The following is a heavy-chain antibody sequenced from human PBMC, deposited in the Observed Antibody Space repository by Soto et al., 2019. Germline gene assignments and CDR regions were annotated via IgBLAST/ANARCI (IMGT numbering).Heavy chain of an antibody. D-gene: IGHD6-6*01. CDR2: ISWDGGST. CDR3: AKEGFGSSSYFDY. V-gene: IGHV3-43*01. Sequence: EVQLVESGGVVVQPGGSLRLSCAASGFTFDDYTMHWVRQAPGKGLEWVSLISWDGGSTYYADSVKGRFTISRDNSKNSLYLQMNSLRTEDTALYYCAKEGFGSSSYFDYWGQGTLVTVSS. J-gene: IGHJ4*02. CDR1: GFTFDDYT.